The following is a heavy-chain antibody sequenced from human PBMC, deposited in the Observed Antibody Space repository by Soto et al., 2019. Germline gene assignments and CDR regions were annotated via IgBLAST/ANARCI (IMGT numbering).Heavy chain of an antibody. J-gene: IGHJ6*02. CDR1: GDSVSSNSAA. CDR2: TYYRSKWYN. V-gene: IGHV6-1*01. D-gene: IGHD6-13*01. CDR3: ARDLAAAGPYYYYGMDV. Sequence: SQTLSLTCAISGDSVSSNSAAWNWIRQSPSRGLEWLGRTYYRSKWYNDYAVSVKSRITINPDTSKNRFSLQLNSVTPEDTAVYYCARDLAAAGPYYYYGMDVWGQGTTVTVS.